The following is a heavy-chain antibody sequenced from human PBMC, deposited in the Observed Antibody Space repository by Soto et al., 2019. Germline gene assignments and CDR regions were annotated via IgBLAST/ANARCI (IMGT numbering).Heavy chain of an antibody. CDR3: AKGVSQYTPLALFDY. CDR1: GFTFSSYA. V-gene: IGHV3-23*01. CDR2: ISGSDGRT. J-gene: IGHJ4*02. Sequence: GGSLRLSCAASGFTFSSYAMSWVRQAPGKGLEWVSTISGSDGRTYSTDSVKGRFTISRDNSRNTAYLQMNSLRVEDTAVYYFAKGVSQYTPLALFDYWGRGTLVTVSS. D-gene: IGHD5-18*01.